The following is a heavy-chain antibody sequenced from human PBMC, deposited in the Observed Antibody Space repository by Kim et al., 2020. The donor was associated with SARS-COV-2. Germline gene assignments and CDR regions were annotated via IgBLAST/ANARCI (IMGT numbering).Heavy chain of an antibody. CDR1: GFTFSSYA. V-gene: IGHV3-30*04. D-gene: IGHD1-26*01. Sequence: GGSLRLSCAASGFTFSSYAMHWVRQAPGKGLEWVALISYDGSNKYYADSVKGRFTISRDNSKNTLYLQMNSLRAEDTAVYYCATARSGSSYYGMDVWGQGTTVTVSS. CDR3: ATARSGSSYYGMDV. CDR2: ISYDGSNK. J-gene: IGHJ6*02.